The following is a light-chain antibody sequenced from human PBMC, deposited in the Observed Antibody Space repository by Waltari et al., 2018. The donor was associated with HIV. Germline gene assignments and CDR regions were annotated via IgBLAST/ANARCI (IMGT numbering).Light chain of an antibody. CDR1: NSNIGSNF. J-gene: IGLJ3*02. V-gene: IGLV1-47*01. Sequence: QSVLTQPPSASGTPGQRGTVSCSGTNSNIGSNFVYWYQRLPGTAPKPHSFKKNHRPSGVPDRVPCSKSGTSALLANRGRRSADEADYYCAAWGDSMNGGVFGGGTKLTVL. CDR3: AAWGDSMNGGV. CDR2: KKN.